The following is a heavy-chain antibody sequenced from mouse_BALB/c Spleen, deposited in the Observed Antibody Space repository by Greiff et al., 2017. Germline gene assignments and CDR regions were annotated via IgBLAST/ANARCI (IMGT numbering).Heavy chain of an antibody. CDR2: IWAGGST. CDR3: ARDEGYRSYAMDY. J-gene: IGHJ4*01. Sequence: VKLMESGPGLVAPSQSLSITCTVSGFSLTSYGVHWVRQPPGKGLEWLGVIWAGGSTNYNSALMSRLSISKDNSKSQVFLKMNSLQTDDTAMYYCARDEGYRSYAMDYWGQGTSVTVSS. V-gene: IGHV2-9*02. CDR1: GFSLTSYG. D-gene: IGHD2-14*01.